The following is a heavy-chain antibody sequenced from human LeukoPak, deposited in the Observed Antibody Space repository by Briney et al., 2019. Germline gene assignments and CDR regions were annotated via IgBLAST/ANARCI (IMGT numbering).Heavy chain of an antibody. V-gene: IGHV1-18*01. Sequence: ASVKVSCKASGYILTSYGISWVRQAPGQALEWMGWISTYNGNTKYAQKVQGRVTLTTDTSTSTAYMELRSLRGDDTAIYYCARGRSAADDFDYWGQGTLVTVSS. CDR3: ARGRSAADDFDY. D-gene: IGHD6-13*01. J-gene: IGHJ4*02. CDR1: GYILTSYG. CDR2: ISTYNGNT.